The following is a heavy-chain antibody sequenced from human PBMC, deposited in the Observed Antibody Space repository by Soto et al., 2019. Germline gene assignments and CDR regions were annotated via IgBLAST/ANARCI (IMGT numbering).Heavy chain of an antibody. D-gene: IGHD3-10*01. CDR1: GFTFSSYG. CDR3: AKDSGTPPLDY. CDR2: ISYDGSNK. Sequence: GGSLRLSCAASGFTFSSYGMHWVRQAPGKGLEWVAVISYDGSNKYYADSVKGRFTISRDSSKNTLYLQMNSLRAEDTAVYYCAKDSGTPPLDYWGQGTLVTVSS. V-gene: IGHV3-30*18. J-gene: IGHJ4*02.